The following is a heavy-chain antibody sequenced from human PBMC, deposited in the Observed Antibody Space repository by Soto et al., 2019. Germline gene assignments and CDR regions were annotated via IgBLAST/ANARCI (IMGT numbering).Heavy chain of an antibody. D-gene: IGHD1-26*01. V-gene: IGHV4-59*01. CDR2: IYYSGST. J-gene: IGHJ4*02. Sequence: SETLSHNCSVTGGAISSYYWSWIRQRPGKGLEWIGYIYYSGSTNYNPSLKSRVTISVDTSKNQFSLKLSSVTAADTAVYYCARESVELHPSFFDYRGQGTLVTVS. CDR1: GGAISSYY. CDR3: ARESVELHPSFFDY.